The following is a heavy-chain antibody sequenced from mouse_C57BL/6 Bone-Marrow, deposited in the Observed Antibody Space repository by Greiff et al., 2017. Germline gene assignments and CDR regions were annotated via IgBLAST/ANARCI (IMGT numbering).Heavy chain of an antibody. CDR2: IDPSDSYT. Sequence: QVQLQQSGAELVMPGASVKLSCKASGYTFTSYWMHWVKQRPGQGLEWIGEIDPSDSYTNYNQKVKGQSTLTVDKSSSTAYMQLSSLTSEDSAGYSCARGPYRGDAMDYWGQGTSVTVSS. V-gene: IGHV1-69*01. CDR1: GYTFTSYW. D-gene: IGHD2-14*01. CDR3: ARGPYRGDAMDY. J-gene: IGHJ4*01.